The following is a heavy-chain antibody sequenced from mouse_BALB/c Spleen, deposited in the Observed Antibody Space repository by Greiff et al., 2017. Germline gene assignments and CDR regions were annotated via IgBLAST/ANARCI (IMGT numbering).Heavy chain of an antibody. J-gene: IGHJ4*01. V-gene: IGHV1S56*01. CDR2: IYPGNVNT. Sequence: QVQLQQSGPELVKPGASVRISCKASGYTFTSYYIHWVKQRPGQGLEWIGWIYPGNVNTKYNEKFKGKATLTADKSSSTAYMQLSSLTSEDSAVYFCARGLRREYYAMDYWGQGTSVTVSS. CDR3: ARGLRREYYAMDY. CDR1: GYTFTSYY. D-gene: IGHD2-2*01.